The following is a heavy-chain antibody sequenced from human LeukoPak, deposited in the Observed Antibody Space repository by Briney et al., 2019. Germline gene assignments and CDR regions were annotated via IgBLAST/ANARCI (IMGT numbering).Heavy chain of an antibody. D-gene: IGHD6-13*01. V-gene: IGHV4-38-2*02. Sequence: SETLSLTCTVSGYSISSGYFWGWIRQPPGKGLECIGTIYHSGSTYYNPSLKSRATISVDTSKNQFSLKLSSVTAADTAVYYCARDPGQVAAAPGYYFDYWGQGTLVTVSS. J-gene: IGHJ4*02. CDR2: IYHSGST. CDR3: ARDPGQVAAAPGYYFDY. CDR1: GYSISSGYF.